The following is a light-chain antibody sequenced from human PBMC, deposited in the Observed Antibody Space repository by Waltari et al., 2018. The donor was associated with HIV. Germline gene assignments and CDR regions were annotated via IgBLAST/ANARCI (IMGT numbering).Light chain of an antibody. CDR2: ADT. V-gene: IGLV6-57*03. Sequence: FVLTQPHSVSQSPGKTVTISCHRSGAIDSTYIHWWQPRPGSVPRTVIHADTRRPSGGPGLWAGSKDRTSRAASLGISGRGPEEEAQYYCHSQDATCQVCGGGT. CDR1: GAIDSTY. J-gene: IGLJ3*02. CDR3: HSQDATCQV.